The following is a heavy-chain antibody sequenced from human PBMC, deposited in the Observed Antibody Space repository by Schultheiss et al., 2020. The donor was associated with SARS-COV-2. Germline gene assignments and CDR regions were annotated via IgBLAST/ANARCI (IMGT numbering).Heavy chain of an antibody. CDR3: ASMGRRAAGRDNWFDP. D-gene: IGHD6-13*01. J-gene: IGHJ5*02. CDR1: GGSFSGYY. CDR2: INHSGST. Sequence: SQTLSLTCAVYGGSFSGYYWSWIRQPPGKGLEWIGEINHSGSTNYNPSLKSRVTISVDTSKNQFSLKLSSVTAADTAVYYCASMGRRAAGRDNWFDPWGQGTLVTVSS. V-gene: IGHV4-34*01.